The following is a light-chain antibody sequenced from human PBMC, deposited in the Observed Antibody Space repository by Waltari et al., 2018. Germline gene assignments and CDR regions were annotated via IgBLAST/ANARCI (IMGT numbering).Light chain of an antibody. V-gene: IGLV4-69*01. CDR1: SGHSTNI. Sequence: QLVLTQSPSASASLGASVKLTCTLSSGHSTNIIASPQQQPEKGPRYLMKVNSDGSHSKGDQIPDRFSGSSSGAEHYLTISSLQSEDEADYYCQTGGHGTWVFGGGTKLTVL. CDR2: VNSDGSH. CDR3: QTGGHGTWV. J-gene: IGLJ3*02.